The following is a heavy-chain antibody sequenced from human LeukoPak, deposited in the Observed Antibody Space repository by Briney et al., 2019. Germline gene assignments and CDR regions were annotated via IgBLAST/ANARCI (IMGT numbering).Heavy chain of an antibody. D-gene: IGHD3-22*01. CDR3: ARGTTYNQYYYDSSGYYSLDY. V-gene: IGHV4-39*07. J-gene: IGHJ4*02. CDR1: GGSISTSNYY. Sequence: SSETLSLTCTVSGGSISTSNYYWGWIRQPPGKGLEWIGNIFYSGSTYYSPSLRSRVTISVDTSKNQFSLKLSSVTAADTAVYYCARGTTYNQYYYDSSGYYSLDYWGQGTLVTVSS. CDR2: IFYSGST.